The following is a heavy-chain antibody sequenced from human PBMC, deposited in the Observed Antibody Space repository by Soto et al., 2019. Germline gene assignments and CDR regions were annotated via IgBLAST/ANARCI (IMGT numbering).Heavy chain of an antibody. CDR1: GFNVSSGSYY. V-gene: IGHV4-61*01. Sequence: PSETLSLTCTVSGFNVSSGSYYWSWIRQPPGKGLEWIGYIYYSGSTNYNPSLKSRVTISVDTSKNQFSLKLSSVTAADTAVYYCARAAGATGPFDPWGQGTLVTVSS. CDR3: ARAAGATGPFDP. CDR2: IYYSGST. J-gene: IGHJ5*02. D-gene: IGHD5-12*01.